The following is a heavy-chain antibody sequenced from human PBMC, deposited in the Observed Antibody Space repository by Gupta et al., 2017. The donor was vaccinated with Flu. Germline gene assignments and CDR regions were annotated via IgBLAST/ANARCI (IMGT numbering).Heavy chain of an antibody. J-gene: IGHJ5*01. CDR3: SREVGWGRFGWLDS. V-gene: IGHV1-69*01. Sequence: NTYSVGWVRQAPGQGLGGMGGIIPIFGTPKAAPMCPDRVTIPADDSTSKEYLNLSSLHSEDTAVYYWSREVGWGRFGWLDSWGQGTLVTVSS. CDR2: IIPIFGTP. D-gene: IGHD3-16*01. CDR1: NTYS.